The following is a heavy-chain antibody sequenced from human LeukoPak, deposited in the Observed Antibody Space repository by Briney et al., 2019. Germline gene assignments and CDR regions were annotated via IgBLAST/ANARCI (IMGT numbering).Heavy chain of an antibody. J-gene: IGHJ3*02. Sequence: SQTLSLTCTVSGGSISSGDYYWSWIRQPPGKGLEWIGYIYYSGSTNYNPSLKSRVTISVDTSKNQFSLKLSSVTAADTAVYYCAGSGEASDAFDIWGQGTMVTVSS. V-gene: IGHV4-61*08. CDR1: GGSISSGDYY. CDR3: AGSGEASDAFDI. D-gene: IGHD3-3*01. CDR2: IYYSGST.